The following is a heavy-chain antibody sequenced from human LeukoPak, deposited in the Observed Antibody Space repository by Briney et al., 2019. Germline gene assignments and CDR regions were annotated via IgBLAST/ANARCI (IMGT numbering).Heavy chain of an antibody. Sequence: GGSLRLSCAASGFTFSSCWMHWVRQAPGKGLVWVSGTNTDGSSTMYADSVKGRFTIARDNAKNTLYLQMNSLRAEDTAVYYCYGANAEHWGQGTLVTVSS. V-gene: IGHV3-74*03. CDR1: GFTFSSCW. CDR2: TNTDGSST. CDR3: YGANAEH. D-gene: IGHD4-23*01. J-gene: IGHJ1*01.